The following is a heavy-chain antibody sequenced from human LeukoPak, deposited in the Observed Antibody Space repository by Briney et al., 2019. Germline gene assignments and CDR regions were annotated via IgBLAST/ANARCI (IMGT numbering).Heavy chain of an antibody. CDR1: GFTFSSYW. J-gene: IGHJ4*02. CDR2: INSDGSST. CDR3: ASLTRILPLDY. Sequence: HPGGSLRLSCAASGFTFSSYWMHWVRHAPGKGLVWVSRINSDGSSTSYADSVKGRFTISRDNAKNTLYLRMNSLRAEDTAVYYCASLTRILPLDYWGQGTLVTVSS. V-gene: IGHV3-74*01. D-gene: IGHD2/OR15-2a*01.